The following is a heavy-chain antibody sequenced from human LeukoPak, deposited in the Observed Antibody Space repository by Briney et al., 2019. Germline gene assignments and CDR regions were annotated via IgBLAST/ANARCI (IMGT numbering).Heavy chain of an antibody. D-gene: IGHD2-2*01. J-gene: IGHJ4*02. Sequence: GASVKVSCKASGYTFTSYGISWVRQAPGQGLEWMGWISAYNGNTNYAQKLQGRVTMTTVTSTSTAYMELRSLRSDDTAVYYCARDGPRYCSSTSCYLVYWGQGTLVTVSS. CDR3: ARDGPRYCSSTSCYLVY. V-gene: IGHV1-18*01. CDR2: ISAYNGNT. CDR1: GYTFTSYG.